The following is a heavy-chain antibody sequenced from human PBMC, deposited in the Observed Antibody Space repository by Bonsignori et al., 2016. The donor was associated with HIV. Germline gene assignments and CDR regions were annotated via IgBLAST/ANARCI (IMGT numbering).Heavy chain of an antibody. CDR1: GGSISSSTYY. J-gene: IGHJ4*02. D-gene: IGHD3-10*01. Sequence: SETLSLTCSVSGGSISSSTYYWGWIRQPPGKGLEWIGTIYYTGNTQYNLSLKSRVTMSVDTSENQFSLQLSSVTAADTAVYYCARGQNLMTGSEFGWGQGTLVTVSS. CDR3: ARGQNLMTGSEFG. V-gene: IGHV4-39*07. CDR2: IYYTGNT.